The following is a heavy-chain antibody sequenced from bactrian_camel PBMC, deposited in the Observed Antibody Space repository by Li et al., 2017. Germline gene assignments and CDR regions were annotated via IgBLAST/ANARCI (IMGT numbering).Heavy chain of an antibody. D-gene: IGHD3*01. J-gene: IGHJ4*01. CDR3: AYDHPQCMSATQVLELWSY. Sequence: QVQLVESGGGLVQPGGSLRLSCAASGYTARGNCMGWFRQAAGKEREGVAIAYTGGGEPDYADSEKGRFSISRDNTENRVYLEMNNLKPEDTAMYYCAYDHPQCMSATQVLELWSYWGQGTQVTVS. V-gene: IGHV3S1*01. CDR1: GYTARGNC. CDR2: AYTGGGEP.